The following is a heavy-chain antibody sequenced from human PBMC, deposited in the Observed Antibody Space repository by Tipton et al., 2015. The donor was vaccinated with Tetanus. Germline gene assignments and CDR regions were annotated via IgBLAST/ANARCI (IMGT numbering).Heavy chain of an antibody. CDR3: ARGKGRYCSGGSCYSYPAPRHYNWFDP. J-gene: IGHJ5*02. CDR2: INHSGST. D-gene: IGHD2-15*01. V-gene: IGHV4-34*01. CDR1: GGSFSGYY. Sequence: TLSLTCAVYGGSFSGYYWSWIRQPPGKGLEWIGEINHSGSTNYNPSLKSRVTISVDTSKNQFSLKLSSVTAADTAVYYCARGKGRYCSGGSCYSYPAPRHYNWFDPWGQGTLVTVSS.